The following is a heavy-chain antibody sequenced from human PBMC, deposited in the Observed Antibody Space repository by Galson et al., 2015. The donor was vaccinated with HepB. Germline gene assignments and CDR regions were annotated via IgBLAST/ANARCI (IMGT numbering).Heavy chain of an antibody. CDR3: AVICDEHAPPLVDV. Sequence: SVKVSCKASGGTFSSYAISWVRQAPGQGLEWMGGIIPIFGTANYAQKFQGRVTITADESTSTAYMELSSLRSEDTAVYYCAVICDEHAPPLVDVWGKGTTVTVSS. J-gene: IGHJ6*04. CDR2: IIPIFGTA. D-gene: IGHD2/OR15-2a*01. CDR1: GGTFSSYA. V-gene: IGHV1-69*13.